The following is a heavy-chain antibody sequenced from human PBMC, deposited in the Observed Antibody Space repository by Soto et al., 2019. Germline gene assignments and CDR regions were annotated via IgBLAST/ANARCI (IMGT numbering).Heavy chain of an antibody. J-gene: IGHJ4*02. CDR2: ISADGSDK. CDR1: GFTFSNFG. D-gene: IGHD3-3*01. V-gene: IGHV3-30*18. Sequence: QVQLVESGGGVVQPGRSLRLSCAASGFTFSNFGMHWGRQAPGKGLEWVAAISADGSDKYFSDSVKGRFTISRDNSKNTLFLQMNSLRVKDAAEYYCTKGSEVARQELDYWGQGTLVTVSS. CDR3: TKGSEVARQELDY.